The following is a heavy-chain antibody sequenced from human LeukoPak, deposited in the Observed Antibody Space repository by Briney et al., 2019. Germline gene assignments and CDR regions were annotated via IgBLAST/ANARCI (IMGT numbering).Heavy chain of an antibody. J-gene: IGHJ4*02. CDR3: ARPSSMVVAATTPFDY. CDR2: INREGSST. Sequence: PGGSLRLSCAASGFTFSSSWMHWVRQGPGKGLVWVARINREGSSTSYADSVKGRFTISRDNAKNTLYLQMNSLRAEDTAVYYCARPSSMVVAATTPFDYWGQGTLVTVSS. CDR1: GFTFSSSW. V-gene: IGHV3-74*01. D-gene: IGHD2-15*01.